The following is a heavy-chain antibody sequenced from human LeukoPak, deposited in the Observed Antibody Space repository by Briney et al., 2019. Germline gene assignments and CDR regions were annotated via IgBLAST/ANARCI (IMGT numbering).Heavy chain of an antibody. CDR2: IYPGDSDT. D-gene: IGHD4-17*01. Sequence: GESLKISCKGSGYSFTSYWIGWVRQMPGKGLEWMGIIYPGDSDTRYSPSLQGQVTISADKSISTAYLQWSSLKASDTAMYYCATATGSGYGDYPYYYYYMDVWGKGTTVTVSS. V-gene: IGHV5-51*01. CDR1: GYSFTSYW. CDR3: ATATGSGYGDYPYYYYYMDV. J-gene: IGHJ6*03.